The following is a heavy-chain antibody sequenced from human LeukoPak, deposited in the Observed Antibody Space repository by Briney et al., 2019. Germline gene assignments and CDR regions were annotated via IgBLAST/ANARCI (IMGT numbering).Heavy chain of an antibody. J-gene: IGHJ4*02. D-gene: IGHD2-15*01. CDR3: ARTNCSGGSCYSDY. CDR2: IYYSGST. V-gene: IGHV4-59*01. CDR1: GGSISSYY. Sequence: PSETLSLTYTVSGGSISSYYWSWIRQPPGKGLEWIGYIYYSGSTNYNPSLKSRVTISVDTSKNQFSLKLSSVTAADTAVYYCARTNCSGGSCYSDYWGQGTLVTVSS.